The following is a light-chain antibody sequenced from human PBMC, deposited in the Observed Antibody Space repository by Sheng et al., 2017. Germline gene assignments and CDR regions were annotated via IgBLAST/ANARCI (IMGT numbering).Light chain of an antibody. CDR1: VLAKKY. CDR3: YSAPGNNRRV. V-gene: IGLV3-27*01. J-gene: IGLJ3*02. Sequence: SYELTQPSSVSVSPGQTARITCSGDVLAKKYSRLFQLKPGQAPVVVIYKDTERPSGISERFSGSSSGTTVTLTISGAQVEDEADYYCYSAPGNNRRVFGGGTKLTVL. CDR2: KDT.